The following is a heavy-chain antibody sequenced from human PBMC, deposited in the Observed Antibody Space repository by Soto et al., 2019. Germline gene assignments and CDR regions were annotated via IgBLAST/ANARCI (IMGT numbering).Heavy chain of an antibody. V-gene: IGHV3-30*04. Sequence: QVQLVESGGGVVQPGRSLRLSCAGSGFTFSSYVMHWVRQAPGKGLEWVAVISYDGRNKYYADSVKGRFTISRDNSKNTLYLQMNSLRAEDTAVYYCAKDLRRRIGQWLVTEDYWGQGTLVTVSS. D-gene: IGHD6-19*01. J-gene: IGHJ4*02. CDR3: AKDLRRRIGQWLVTEDY. CDR1: GFTFSSYV. CDR2: ISYDGRNK.